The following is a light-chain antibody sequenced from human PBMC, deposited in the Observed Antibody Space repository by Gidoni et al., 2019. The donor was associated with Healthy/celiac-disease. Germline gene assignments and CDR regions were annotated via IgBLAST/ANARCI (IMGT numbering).Light chain of an antibody. CDR1: QTVRSSS. CDR2: DAS. Sequence: ATPYCGASQTVRSSSLAWYQHKPGLAPRLLIDDASSRATGIPDRSSGSGSGTDFTLTINRLEPEDFAVYYCQQYGSSPYTFGQGTKLEIK. J-gene: IGKJ2*01. V-gene: IGKV3D-20*01. CDR3: QQYGSSPYT.